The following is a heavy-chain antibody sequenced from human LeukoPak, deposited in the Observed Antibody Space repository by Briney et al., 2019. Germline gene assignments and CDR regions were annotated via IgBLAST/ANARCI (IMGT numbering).Heavy chain of an antibody. D-gene: IGHD6-13*01. CDR1: GGSISSYY. Sequence: SSETLSLTCTVSGGSISSYYWSWIRQPAGKGLEWIGRIYSSGSTNYNPSLKSRVSLSVDTSRNQFSLKVNSVTAADTAVYYCARVRSSGIAAAGTGEHYYYGMDVWGQGTTVTVSS. CDR3: ARVRSSGIAAAGTGEHYYYGMDV. CDR2: IYSSGST. J-gene: IGHJ6*02. V-gene: IGHV4-4*07.